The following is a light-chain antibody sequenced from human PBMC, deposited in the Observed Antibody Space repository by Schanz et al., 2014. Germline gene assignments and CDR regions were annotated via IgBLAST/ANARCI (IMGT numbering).Light chain of an antibody. J-gene: IGKJ2*01. CDR2: GAS. Sequence: EIVLTQSPGTLSLSPGERATLSCRASQSVSRDNLAWYQQKPGQAPRLLIYGASTRATGLPARFSGSGSGTEFTLTISSLQSEDFAVYYCQQRSNWPRTFGQGTKLEIK. V-gene: IGKV3-15*01. CDR1: QSVSRDN. CDR3: QQRSNWPRT.